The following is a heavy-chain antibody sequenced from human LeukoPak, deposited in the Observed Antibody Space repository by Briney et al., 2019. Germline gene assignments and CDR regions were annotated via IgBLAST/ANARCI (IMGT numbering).Heavy chain of an antibody. D-gene: IGHD1-26*01. V-gene: IGHV4-30-2*01. CDR1: GGSISSGGYS. CDR3: ARTGGSYSGYDY. CDR2: IYHSGST. Sequence: PSQTLSLTCAVSGGSISSGGYSWSWIRQPPGKGLEWIGYIYHSGSTYYNPSLKSRVTISVDRSKNQFSLKLSSVTAADTAVYYCARTGGSYSGYDYWGQGTLVTVSS. J-gene: IGHJ4*02.